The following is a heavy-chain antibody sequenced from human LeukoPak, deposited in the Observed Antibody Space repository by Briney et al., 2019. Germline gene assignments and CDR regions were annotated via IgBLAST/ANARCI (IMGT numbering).Heavy chain of an antibody. CDR1: GGSISSYY. Sequence: SETLSLTCTVSGGSISSYYCSWIRQPPGKGLEWIGYISYSGRTNYNPSLKSRVTVSVDTSKNQFPLKLSPVTAADTAVYYCARLGSNNWFDPWGQGTLVTVSS. J-gene: IGHJ5*02. CDR2: ISYSGRT. V-gene: IGHV4-59*01. CDR3: ARLGSNNWFDP.